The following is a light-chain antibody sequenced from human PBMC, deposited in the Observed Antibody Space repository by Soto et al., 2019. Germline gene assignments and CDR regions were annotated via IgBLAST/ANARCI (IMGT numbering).Light chain of an antibody. CDR3: ETWDSNTRV. CDR2: LGGSGSF. CDR1: SGHSSYI. Sequence: QPVLTQSSSASASLGSSVKLTCTLSSGHSSYIIAWHQQQPGKAPRYLMKLGGSGSFNKGSGVPDRFSGSSSGADRYLTISNLRFEDEADYYCETWDSNTRVFGGGTKLTVL. J-gene: IGLJ3*02. V-gene: IGLV4-60*02.